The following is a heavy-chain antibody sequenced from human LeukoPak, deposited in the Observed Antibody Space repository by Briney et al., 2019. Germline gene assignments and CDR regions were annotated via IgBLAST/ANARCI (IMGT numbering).Heavy chain of an antibody. J-gene: IGHJ6*03. V-gene: IGHV4-61*02. CDR1: GGSISSGSYY. CDR2: IYTSGST. CDR3: ARDGLGYCSSTSCSSYYYYYMDV. Sequence: KASETLSLTCTVSGGSISSGSYYWSWIRQPAGKGLEWIGRIYTSGSTNYNPSLKSRVTMSVDTSKNQFSLKLSSVTAADTAVYYCARDGLGYCSSTSCSSYYYYYMDVWGKGTTVTVSS. D-gene: IGHD2-2*01.